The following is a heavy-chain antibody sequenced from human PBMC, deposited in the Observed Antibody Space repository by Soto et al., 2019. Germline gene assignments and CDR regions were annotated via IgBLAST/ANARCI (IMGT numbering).Heavy chain of an antibody. D-gene: IGHD3-22*01. Sequence: ETLSLTCAVSGGSIISASYYRSWIRQPPGTGLEWIGYIYYSGSTNYNPSLKSRVTISVDTSKNQFSLKLSSVTAADTAVYYCARVAYYDSSGYYHYFDYWGQGTLVTVSS. CDR2: IYYSGST. CDR3: ARVAYYDSSGYYHYFDY. V-gene: IGHV4-61*01. CDR1: GGSIISASYY. J-gene: IGHJ4*02.